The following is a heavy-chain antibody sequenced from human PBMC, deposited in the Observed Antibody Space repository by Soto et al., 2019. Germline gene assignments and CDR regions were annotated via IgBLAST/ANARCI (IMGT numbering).Heavy chain of an antibody. V-gene: IGHV5-10-1*01. J-gene: IGHJ4*02. Sequence: PGESLKISCKGSGYSFTSYWISCVRQMPGKGLEWMGRIDPSDTYTNYSPSFQGHVTISADKSISTAYLQWSSLKASDTAMYYCARANTGYSSGWYFPFDYWGQGTLVTVSS. CDR2: IDPSDTYT. CDR1: GYSFTSYW. D-gene: IGHD6-19*01. CDR3: ARANTGYSSGWYFPFDY.